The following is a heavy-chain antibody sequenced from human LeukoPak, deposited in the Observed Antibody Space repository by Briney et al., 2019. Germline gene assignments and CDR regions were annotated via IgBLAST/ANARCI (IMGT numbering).Heavy chain of an antibody. D-gene: IGHD3-10*01. V-gene: IGHV4-61*02. CDR3: ARDSYGSGSRINWFDP. J-gene: IGHJ5*02. CDR2: IYTSGST. CDR1: GGSISSGSYY. Sequence: SETLSLTCTVSGGSISSGSYYWSWIRQPAGKGLEWIGRIYTSGSTNYNPSLKSRVTISVDTSKNQFSLKLSSVTAADTAVYYCARDSYGSGSRINWFDPWGQGTLVTVSS.